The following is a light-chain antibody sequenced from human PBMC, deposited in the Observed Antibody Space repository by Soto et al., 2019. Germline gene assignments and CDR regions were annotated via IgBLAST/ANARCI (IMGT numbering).Light chain of an antibody. J-gene: IGKJ2*01. Sequence: RMTQSPSSLSASIGDRVTFTCRASHRLNTYLAWYQQKPGKAPKLLIYGASTLQSGVPSRFSGSGSGTDFTLLISSLQSEEFATYYCQQYFSYPYTFGQGTKLEIK. CDR3: QQYFSYPYT. V-gene: IGKV1-8*01. CDR1: HRLNTY. CDR2: GAS.